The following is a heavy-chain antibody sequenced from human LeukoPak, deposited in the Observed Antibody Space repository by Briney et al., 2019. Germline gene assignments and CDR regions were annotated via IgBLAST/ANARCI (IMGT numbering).Heavy chain of an antibody. J-gene: IGHJ4*02. CDR3: ARDDYDILTGSYGVDY. CDR2: INPNSGGT. CDR1: GGTFSSYA. D-gene: IGHD3-9*01. Sequence: ASVKVSCKASGGTFSSYAISWVRQAPGQGLEWMGWINPNSGGTNYAQKFQGRVTMTRDTSISTAYMELSRLRSDDTAVYYCARDDYDILTGSYGVDYWGQGTLVTVSS. V-gene: IGHV1-2*02.